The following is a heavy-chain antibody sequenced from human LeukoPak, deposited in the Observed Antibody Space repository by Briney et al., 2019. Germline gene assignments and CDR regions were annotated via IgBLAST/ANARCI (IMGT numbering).Heavy chain of an antibody. CDR1: GFTFSSYA. Sequence: GGFLRLSCAASGFTFSSYAMSWVRQAPGKGLEWVSAISGSGGSTYYADSVKGRFTISRDNSKNTLYLQMNSLRAEDTAVYYCAKDCRYSGSYYFQHWGQGTLVTVSS. V-gene: IGHV3-23*01. CDR3: AKDCRYSGSYYFQH. D-gene: IGHD1-26*01. CDR2: ISGSGGST. J-gene: IGHJ1*01.